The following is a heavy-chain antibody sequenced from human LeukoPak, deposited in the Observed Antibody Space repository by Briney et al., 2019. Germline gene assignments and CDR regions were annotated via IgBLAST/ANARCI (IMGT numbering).Heavy chain of an antibody. V-gene: IGHV4-59*01. J-gene: IGHJ4*02. Sequence: PSETLSLTCTVSGGSINNYYWSWLRQPPGKGLEWIGYIYYSGSTNYNPSLKSRVTISVDMSKNQFSLKLSSVTAADTAVYYCARLRGEYDYWGQGTLVTVSS. CDR3: ARLRGEYDY. CDR1: GGSINNYY. CDR2: IYYSGST. D-gene: IGHD3-10*01.